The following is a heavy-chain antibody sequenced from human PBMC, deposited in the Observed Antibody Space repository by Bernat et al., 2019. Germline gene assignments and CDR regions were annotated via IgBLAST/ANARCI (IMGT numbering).Heavy chain of an antibody. D-gene: IGHD6-19*01. CDR2: FDPEDGET. J-gene: IGHJ3*02. CDR1: GYTLTELS. Sequence: QVQLVQSGAEVKKPGASVKVSCNVSGYTLTELSMHWVRQAPGKGLEWMGGFDPEDGETIYAQKFQGRVTMTEDTSTDTAYMELSSLRSEDTAVYYCARKGRSRARSKLAQWLVPGVRSGDDAFDIWGQGTMVTVSS. CDR3: ARKGRSRARSKLAQWLVPGVRSGDDAFDI. V-gene: IGHV1-24*01.